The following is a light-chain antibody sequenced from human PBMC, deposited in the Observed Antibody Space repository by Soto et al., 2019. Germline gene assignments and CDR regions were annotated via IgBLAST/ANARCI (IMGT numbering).Light chain of an antibody. Sequence: QSVLTQPASVSGSPGQSITISCSGTSTDVGHPYNYVSWYQQYPGKAPKLLIFGVSNRPSGISGRFSGSKSGNTASLTISGLQPEDEADYYCNSYTSSTAYVFGTGTKVTVL. CDR1: STDVGHPYNY. CDR2: GVS. J-gene: IGLJ1*01. V-gene: IGLV2-14*03. CDR3: NSYTSSTAYV.